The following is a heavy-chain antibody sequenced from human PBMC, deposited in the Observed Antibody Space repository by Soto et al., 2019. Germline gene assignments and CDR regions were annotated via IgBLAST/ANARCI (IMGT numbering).Heavy chain of an antibody. Sequence: AETLSLTCAVYGGSFSGYYCILIRHPPVKGLEWIGEINHSGSTNYNPSLESRVTISVDTSKNQFSLKLSSVTAADTAVYYCARGNQYYYGSGSYYNNWFDPWGQGTLVTVSS. CDR3: ARGNQYYYGSGSYYNNWFDP. CDR2: INHSGST. D-gene: IGHD3-10*01. CDR1: GGSFSGYY. V-gene: IGHV4-34*01. J-gene: IGHJ5*02.